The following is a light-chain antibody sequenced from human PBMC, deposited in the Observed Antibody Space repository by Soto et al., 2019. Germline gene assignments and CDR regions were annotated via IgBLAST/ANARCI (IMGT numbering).Light chain of an antibody. CDR1: QSVSSY. CDR2: GAS. Sequence: SVLTQSPATLSLSPVERSTLSFRPSQSVSSYLAWYQQKPGQAPRLLIYGASTRATDMPGTFSGRGSGTEFTLTISSLRPEDFGVYYCQQYRSWPRTFGQGTKVAIK. CDR3: QQYRSWPRT. J-gene: IGKJ1*01. V-gene: IGKV3-11*01.